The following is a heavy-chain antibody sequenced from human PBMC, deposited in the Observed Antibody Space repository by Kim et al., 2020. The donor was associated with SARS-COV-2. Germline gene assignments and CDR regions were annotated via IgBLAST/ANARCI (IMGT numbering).Heavy chain of an antibody. V-gene: IGHV5-10-1*01. CDR2: T. D-gene: IGHD1-26*01. CDR3: ARQGATTDFDY. J-gene: IGHJ4*02. Sequence: TNYSPSFQGHVTISADKSISTAYLQWSSLKASDTAMYYCARQGATTDFDYWGQGTLVTVSS.